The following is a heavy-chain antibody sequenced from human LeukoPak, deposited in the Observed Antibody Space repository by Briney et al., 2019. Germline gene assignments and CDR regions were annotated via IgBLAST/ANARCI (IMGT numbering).Heavy chain of an antibody. V-gene: IGHV1-8*01. CDR1: GYTFTSYD. CDR3: ARGVRITMVRGVPTGYYFDY. Sequence: GASVKVSCKASGYTFTSYDINWVRQATGQGLEWMGWMNPNSGNTGYAQKFQGRVTMTRNTSISTAYMELSSLRSEDTAVYYCARGVRITMVRGVPTGYYFDYWGQGTLVTVSS. J-gene: IGHJ4*02. CDR2: MNPNSGNT. D-gene: IGHD3-10*01.